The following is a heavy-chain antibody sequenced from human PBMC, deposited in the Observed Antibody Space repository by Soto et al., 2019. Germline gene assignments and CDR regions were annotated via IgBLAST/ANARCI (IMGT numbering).Heavy chain of an antibody. Sequence: EVQLFESGGGLVQPGGSLRLSCAASGFTFSSYAMSWVRQAPGKGLEWVSTISGSGGNAYYADSVKGRFTISRDNSKNTLHLQMNSLRADDTAVYYCAKDGASGSYPPYYYYGMDVWGQGTTVTVSS. CDR2: ISGSGGNA. CDR1: GFTFSSYA. D-gene: IGHD1-26*01. CDR3: AKDGASGSYPPYYYYGMDV. V-gene: IGHV3-23*01. J-gene: IGHJ6*02.